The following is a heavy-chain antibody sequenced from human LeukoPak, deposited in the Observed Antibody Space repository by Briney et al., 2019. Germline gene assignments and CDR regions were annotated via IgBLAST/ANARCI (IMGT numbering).Heavy chain of an antibody. CDR3: ARDPNYSNYVFDY. J-gene: IGHJ4*02. CDR1: GGSFSGYY. D-gene: IGHD4-11*01. CDR2: INHSGST. Sequence: ASETLSLTCAVYGGSFSGYYWSWIHQPPGKGLGWIGEINHSGSTNYNPSLKSRVTISVDTSKNQFSLKLSSVTAADTAVYYCARDPNYSNYVFDYWGQGTLVTVSS. V-gene: IGHV4-34*01.